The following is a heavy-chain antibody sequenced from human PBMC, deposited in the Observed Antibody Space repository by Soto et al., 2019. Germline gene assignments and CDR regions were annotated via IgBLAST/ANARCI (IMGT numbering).Heavy chain of an antibody. Sequence: QITLKESGPTLVNPTQTLTLTCTFSGFSISRQGEGVGWIRQPPGKALEWLANIYWNDDTRYSPSLESRLTTTQNTSKNQVVLMMPNMDPVDQATYYCPQILPLYLGGGTSAFNIGGKGTMLPVSS. CDR3: PQILPLYLGGGTSAFNI. V-gene: IGHV2-5*01. CDR1: GFSISRQGEG. J-gene: IGHJ3*02. CDR2: IYWNDDT. D-gene: IGHD1-1*01.